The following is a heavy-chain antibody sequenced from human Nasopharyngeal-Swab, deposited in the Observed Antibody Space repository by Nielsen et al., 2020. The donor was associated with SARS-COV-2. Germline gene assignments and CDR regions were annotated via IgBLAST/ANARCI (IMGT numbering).Heavy chain of an antibody. J-gene: IGHJ4*02. V-gene: IGHV3-23*01. CDR2: ISGSSGNT. D-gene: IGHD6-13*01. CDR3: AKWASSNWSDY. Sequence: GGSLRLSCAASGFTFSNYVMSWDRQPPGKGLEWVSAISGSSGNTHYTDSVKGRFTISRDNSRSTLYLQMNSLRVEDTAVYYCAKWASSNWSDYWGQGTLVTVSS. CDR1: GFTFSNYV.